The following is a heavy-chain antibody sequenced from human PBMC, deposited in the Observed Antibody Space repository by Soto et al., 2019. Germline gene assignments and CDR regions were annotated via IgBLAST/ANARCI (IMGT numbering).Heavy chain of an antibody. V-gene: IGHV1-24*01. Sequence: ASVKVSCKVSGYTLTELSMHWVRQAPGKGLEWIGGFDPEDGETIYAQKFQGRVTMTEDTSTDTAYMELSSLRSEDTAVYYCATDLGYCSSTSCYYGWFDPWGQGTLVTVSS. CDR3: ATDLGYCSSTSCYYGWFDP. J-gene: IGHJ5*02. D-gene: IGHD2-2*01. CDR2: FDPEDGET. CDR1: GYTLTELS.